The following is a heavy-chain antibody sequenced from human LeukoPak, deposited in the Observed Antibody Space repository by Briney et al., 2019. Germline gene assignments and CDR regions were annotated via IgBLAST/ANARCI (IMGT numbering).Heavy chain of an antibody. J-gene: IGHJ4*02. CDR3: ARGTDYYDSSGYYYVDY. CDR1: GFTFSSYA. D-gene: IGHD3-22*01. V-gene: IGHV3-23*01. CDR2: ISGSGGST. Sequence: PGGSLRLSCAASGFTFSSYAMSWVRQAPGKGLEWVSAISGSGGSTYYADSVKGRFTISRDNSKNTLYLQMNSLRAEDTAVYYCARGTDYYDSSGYYYVDYWGQGTLVTVSS.